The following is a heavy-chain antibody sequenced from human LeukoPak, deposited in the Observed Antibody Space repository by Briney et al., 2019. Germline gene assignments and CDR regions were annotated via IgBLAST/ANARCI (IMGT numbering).Heavy chain of an antibody. CDR2: I. V-gene: IGHV3-23*01. D-gene: IGHD3-3*01. CDR3: AHHGGGTIRIAAFDI. CDR1: GFTFRNYG. Sequence: GGTLRLSCAASGFTFRNYGMSWVRQAPGKGLEWVSAIFYADSAKGRFTISRDNSKNTLYLQPNSLRAEDTAIYYCAHHGGGTIRIAAFDIWGQGTMVTVSS. J-gene: IGHJ3*02.